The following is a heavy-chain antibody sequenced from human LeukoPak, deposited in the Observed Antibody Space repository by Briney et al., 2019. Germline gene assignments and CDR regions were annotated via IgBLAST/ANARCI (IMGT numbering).Heavy chain of an antibody. V-gene: IGHV4-34*01. J-gene: IGHJ4*02. CDR3: AKSGGSGLIDY. CDR1: GGSFSGYY. D-gene: IGHD1-26*01. CDR2: IYSSGNT. Sequence: SETLSLTCVVYGGSFSGYYWGWVRQPPGKGLEWIGNIYSSGNTYYNASLKSRVTIYIDTSKNQFSLNLSSVTAADTAVYYCAKSGGSGLIDYWGQGTLVTVSS.